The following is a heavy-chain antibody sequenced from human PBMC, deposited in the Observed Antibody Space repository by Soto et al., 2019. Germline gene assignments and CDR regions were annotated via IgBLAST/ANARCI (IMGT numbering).Heavy chain of an antibody. D-gene: IGHD6-19*01. CDR2: IYWDDNK. J-gene: IGHJ4*02. CDR1: GFSLNSTRMA. V-gene: IGHV2-5*02. Sequence: QITLKESGPTLVKPTQTLTLTCTFSGFSLNSTRMAVGWIRQPPGKALEWLALIYWDDNKRYSPFLKSRLTITKDTSNNQVVLTMSNMDPVDKARYYCAHIVVAGLGYYFDYWGQGTLVTVSS. CDR3: AHIVVAGLGYYFDY.